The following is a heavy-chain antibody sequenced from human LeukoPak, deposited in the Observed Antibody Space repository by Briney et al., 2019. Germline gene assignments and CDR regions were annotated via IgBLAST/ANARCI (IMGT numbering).Heavy chain of an antibody. J-gene: IGHJ2*01. V-gene: IGHV4-4*07. CDR3: ASSNIAARDWYFDL. CDR2: IYTSGST. Sequence: PSETLSLTCTVSGGSISSYYWSWIRQPAGKGLEWIGRIYTSGSTNYNPSLKSRVTMSVDTSKNQFSLKLSSVTAADMAVYYCASSNIAARDWYFDLWGRGTLVTVSS. CDR1: GGSISSYY. D-gene: IGHD6-6*01.